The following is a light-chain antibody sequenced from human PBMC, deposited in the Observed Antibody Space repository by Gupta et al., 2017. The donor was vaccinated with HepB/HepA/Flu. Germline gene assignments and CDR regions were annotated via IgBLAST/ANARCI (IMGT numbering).Light chain of an antibody. CDR1: KLGNKY. CDR3: PTWDSSAWV. V-gene: IGLV3-1*01. CDR2: QDL. Sequence: SYDLTQPPSVSVSPGQTANIACSGDKLGNKYVSWYQQKPGQSPGMVIYQDLKRPSGIPERFSGSNSGRKAKLTISGTQPMDDADYYCPTWDSSAWVFGGGTKLTVL. J-gene: IGLJ3*02.